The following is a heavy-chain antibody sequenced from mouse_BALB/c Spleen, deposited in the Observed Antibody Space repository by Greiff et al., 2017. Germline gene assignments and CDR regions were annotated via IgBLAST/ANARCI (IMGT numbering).Heavy chain of an antibody. CDR1: GYSITSDYA. D-gene: IGHD1-1*01. Sequence: EVQLVESGPGLVKPSQSLSLTCTVTGYSITSDYAWNWIRQFPGNKLEWMGYISYSGSTSYNPSLKSRISITRDTSKNQFFLQLNSVTTEDTATYYCARGYGSPFAYWGQGTLVTVSA. V-gene: IGHV3-2*02. CDR2: ISYSGST. J-gene: IGHJ3*01. CDR3: ARGYGSPFAY.